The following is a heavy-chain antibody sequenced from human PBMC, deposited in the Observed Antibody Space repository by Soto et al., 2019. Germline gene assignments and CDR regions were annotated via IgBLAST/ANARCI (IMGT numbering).Heavy chain of an antibody. CDR3: ARDTDTTSHYDSFDP. V-gene: IGHV3-33*01. CDR1: GFTFSNYG. D-gene: IGHD3-16*01. CDR2: IWYDGIRK. J-gene: IGHJ5*02. Sequence: QVQLVESGGGVVQPGTSLRLSCSASGFTFSNYGIHWVRQGPGKGLEWVVVIWYDGIRKYYADSVKGRFAISRDNSQNTVYLQMNSLRAEDTAVYYCARDTDTTSHYDSFDPWGQGTLVTVSS.